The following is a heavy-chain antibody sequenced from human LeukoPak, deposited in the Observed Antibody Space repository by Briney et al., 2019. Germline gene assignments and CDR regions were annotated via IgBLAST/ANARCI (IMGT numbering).Heavy chain of an antibody. CDR3: ATKQWLAPPPDS. Sequence: GGSLRLSCVGSQFSFTNNWMHWVRQVPGKGLMWVSRISRDGTVTTYADSVKGRFTVSRDNADNTMFLQMNSVRDEDTAVYYCATKQWLAPPPDSWGQGTPVTVSS. J-gene: IGHJ4*02. CDR1: QFSFTNNW. D-gene: IGHD6-19*01. V-gene: IGHV3-74*01. CDR2: ISRDGTVT.